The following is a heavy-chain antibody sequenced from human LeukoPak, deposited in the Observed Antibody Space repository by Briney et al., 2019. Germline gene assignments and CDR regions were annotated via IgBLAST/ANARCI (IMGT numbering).Heavy chain of an antibody. Sequence: SETLSLTCTVSGGSISGYYWSWIRQPPGKGLEWIGYIYYSGSTDYNPSLKSRVTISVDTSKNQFSLKLSSVTAADTAVYYCARDRDYFDSSGPLDYWGQGTLVTVSS. CDR1: GGSISGYY. J-gene: IGHJ4*02. CDR3: ARDRDYFDSSGPLDY. V-gene: IGHV4-59*01. CDR2: IYYSGST. D-gene: IGHD3-22*01.